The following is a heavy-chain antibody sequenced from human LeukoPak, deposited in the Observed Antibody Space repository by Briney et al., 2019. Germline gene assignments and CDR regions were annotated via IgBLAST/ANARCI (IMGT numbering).Heavy chain of an antibody. J-gene: IGHJ6*02. Sequence: PGGSLRLSCAASGFTFSNYAMSWVRQAPGKGLEWVSAISGSGGRTYYADSVKGRFTISRDDSKDTLNLQMNNLRAEDSAVYHCVKGLRLLDVWGQGTTVTVSS. D-gene: IGHD6-25*01. CDR1: GFTFSNYA. CDR3: VKGLRLLDV. CDR2: ISGSGGRT. V-gene: IGHV3-23*01.